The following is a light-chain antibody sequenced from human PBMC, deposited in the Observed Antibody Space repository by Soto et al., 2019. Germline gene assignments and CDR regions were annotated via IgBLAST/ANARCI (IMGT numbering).Light chain of an antibody. J-gene: IGKJ5*01. CDR1: QGISSY. CDR3: LQHNTYPFT. CDR2: AAS. V-gene: IGKV1-9*01. Sequence: DIHLTQSPSSLSASVGDRVTITWRASQGISSYLAWYQQKPGKAPKLLIYAASTLQSGVPSRFSGSGSGTEFTLTISSLQPEDFATYYCLQHNTYPFTFGQGTQLEIK.